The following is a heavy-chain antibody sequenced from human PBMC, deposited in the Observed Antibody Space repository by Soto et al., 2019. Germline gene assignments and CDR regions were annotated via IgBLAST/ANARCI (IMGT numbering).Heavy chain of an antibody. CDR3: ARGHQSIAVAGTNDY. D-gene: IGHD6-19*01. CDR1: GGSFSGYY. V-gene: IGHV4-34*01. CDR2: INHSGST. Sequence: QVQLQQWGAGLLKPSETLSLTCAVYGGSFSGYYWSWIRQPPGKGLEWIGEINHSGSTNYNPSLKSRVTTSVDTSKNQFSLKLSSVTAADTAVYNCARGHQSIAVAGTNDYWGQGTLVTVSS. J-gene: IGHJ4*02.